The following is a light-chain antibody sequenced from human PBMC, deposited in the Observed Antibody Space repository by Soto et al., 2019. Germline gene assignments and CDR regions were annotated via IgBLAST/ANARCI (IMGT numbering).Light chain of an antibody. V-gene: IGLV2-23*02. CDR2: EVS. Sequence: QSVLTQPASVSGSPGQSITISCTGSSSDVGTYNLVSWYQQHPGKAPKLMIYEVSKRPSGVSNRFSGSKSGNTASLTISGLQADNEADYYCSSYASGSTHGFGTGTKVTVL. J-gene: IGLJ1*01. CDR3: SSYASGSTHG. CDR1: SSDVGTYNL.